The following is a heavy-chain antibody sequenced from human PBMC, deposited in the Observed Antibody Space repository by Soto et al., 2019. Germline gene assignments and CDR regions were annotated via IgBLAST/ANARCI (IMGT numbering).Heavy chain of an antibody. V-gene: IGHV1-46*01. D-gene: IGHD3-3*01. Sequence: ASVKVSCKASGDTFTSYYMHWVRQAPGQGLEWMGIINPSGGSTSYAQKFQGRDTMTRDTSTSTVYMELSSLRSEDTAVYYCARGLRFLEWLLSDAQYYYYYGMDVWGQGTTVTVSS. CDR1: GDTFTSYY. CDR3: ARGLRFLEWLLSDAQYYYYYGMDV. J-gene: IGHJ6*02. CDR2: INPSGGST.